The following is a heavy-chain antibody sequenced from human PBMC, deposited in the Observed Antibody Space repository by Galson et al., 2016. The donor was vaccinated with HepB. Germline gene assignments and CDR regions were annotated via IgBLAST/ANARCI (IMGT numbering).Heavy chain of an antibody. V-gene: IGHV3-69-1*01. Sequence: SLRLSCAGSGFTFGYYTMNWVRQAPGQGLEWVSSITPSGTMYYADSVKGRFTIPRDDAKRSLFLQMNSLRDEDTGVYYWARPPRGTYENFGFDHWGQGTLVTVSS. CDR2: ITPSGTM. J-gene: IGHJ4*02. CDR3: ARPPRGTYENFGFDH. CDR1: GFTFGYYT. D-gene: IGHD1-26*01.